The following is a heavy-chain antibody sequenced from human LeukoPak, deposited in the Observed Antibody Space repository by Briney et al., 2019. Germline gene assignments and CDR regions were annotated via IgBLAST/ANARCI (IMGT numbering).Heavy chain of an antibody. D-gene: IGHD3-9*01. CDR1: GFTFSNYW. J-gene: IGHJ4*02. CDR2: IKKDGNDK. CDR3: ARGTDILTGYLFRFDY. Sequence: GGSLRLSCAASGFTFSNYWMSWVRQAPGKGLEWVANIKKDGNDKYYVDSVKGRFTISRDNAKNSLYLQMNSLRAEDTAVYYCARGTDILTGYLFRFDYWGQGTLVTVSS. V-gene: IGHV3-7*04.